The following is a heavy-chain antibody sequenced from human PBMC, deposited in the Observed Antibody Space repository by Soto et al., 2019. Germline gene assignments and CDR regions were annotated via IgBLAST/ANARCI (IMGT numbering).Heavy chain of an antibody. V-gene: IGHV3-74*01. CDR2: ISDDGSTA. Sequence: PGGSLRLSCSDSGFTFSAYWMHWVRQVPGKGLTWVSRISDDGSTATYADSVKGRFVISRDNAKNSLYLEMNTLRADDSGLYYCARGPRVSSTGTGAHWGRGTLVTVSS. J-gene: IGHJ4*02. CDR1: GFTFSAYW. CDR3: ARGPRVSSTGTGAH. D-gene: IGHD1-1*01.